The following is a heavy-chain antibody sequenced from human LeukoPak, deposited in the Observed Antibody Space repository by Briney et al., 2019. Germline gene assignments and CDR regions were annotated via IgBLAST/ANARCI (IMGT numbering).Heavy chain of an antibody. J-gene: IGHJ4*02. CDR3: ARDQDYYGSGSYMSPRDY. Sequence: PGGSLRLSCAASGFTVSGNYMSWVRQAPGKGLEWVSVIYSGGSTYYADSVKGRFTISRDNSKNTLYLQMNSLRAEDTAVYYCARDQDYYGSGSYMSPRDYWGQGTLVTVSS. V-gene: IGHV3-66*01. D-gene: IGHD3-10*01. CDR2: IYSGGST. CDR1: GFTVSGNY.